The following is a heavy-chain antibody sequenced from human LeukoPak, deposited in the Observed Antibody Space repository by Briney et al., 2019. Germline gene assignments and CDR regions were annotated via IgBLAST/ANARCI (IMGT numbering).Heavy chain of an antibody. CDR2: IIPIFGTA. D-gene: IGHD5-24*01. Sequence: SVKVSCKASGGTFSSYAISWVRQAPGQGLEWMGGIIPIFGTANYAQKFQGRVTITADESTSTAYMELSSLRSEDTAVYYCARDHRYNTGFDYWGQGTLVTVSS. CDR1: GGTFSSYA. V-gene: IGHV1-69*13. CDR3: ARDHRYNTGFDY. J-gene: IGHJ4*02.